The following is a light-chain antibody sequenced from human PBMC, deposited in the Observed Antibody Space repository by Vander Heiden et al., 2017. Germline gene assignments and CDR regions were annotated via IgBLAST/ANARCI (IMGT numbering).Light chain of an antibody. V-gene: IGLV3-25*02. J-gene: IGLJ3*02. CDR3: QSADSDDGYGV. CDR1: ALSKQS. Sequence: SELTQPPSAPVSPGPSASITRSADALSKQSFYWCQQRPGQAPVLKLYKDTQRPPGIPERFSGSTAGTTVTLTLRGAQAEDEDDYYCQSADSDDGYGVFGGGTKLTVL. CDR2: KDT.